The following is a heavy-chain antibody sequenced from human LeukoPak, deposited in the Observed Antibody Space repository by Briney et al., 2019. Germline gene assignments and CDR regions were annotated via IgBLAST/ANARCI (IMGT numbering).Heavy chain of an antibody. J-gene: IGHJ4*02. V-gene: IGHV1-2*02. CDR2: INPNSGGT. Sequence: ASVKVSCKASGYTFTGYYMHWVRQAPGQGLEWMGWINPNSGGTNYAQKFQGRVTMTRDTSISTAYMELSRLRSDDTAVYYCARGEWFGELLPFDYWGQGTLVTVSS. CDR1: GYTFTGYY. D-gene: IGHD3-10*01. CDR3: ARGEWFGELLPFDY.